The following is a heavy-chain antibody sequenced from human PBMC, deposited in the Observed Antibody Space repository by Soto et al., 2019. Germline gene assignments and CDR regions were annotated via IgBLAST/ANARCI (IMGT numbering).Heavy chain of an antibody. Sequence: QSGAEVKKPGASVKVSCKGSGYAFTTYGITWVRQAPGQGLEWMGWISAHNGNTNYAQKLQGRVTVTRDTATSTAYMELRSLRSDDTAVYYCARGRDGDYWGQGAKVTVSS. J-gene: IGHJ4*02. D-gene: IGHD6-6*01. V-gene: IGHV1-18*01. CDR2: ISAHNGNT. CDR1: GYAFTTYG. CDR3: ARGRDGDY.